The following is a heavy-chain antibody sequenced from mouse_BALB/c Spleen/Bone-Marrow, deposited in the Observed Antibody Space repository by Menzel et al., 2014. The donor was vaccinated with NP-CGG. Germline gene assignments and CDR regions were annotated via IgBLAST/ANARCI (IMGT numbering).Heavy chain of an antibody. CDR2: INPSTGYA. CDR3: ARDY. V-gene: IGHV1-7*01. J-gene: IGHJ2*01. CDR1: GYTFTDTW. Sequence: VQGVESGAELAKPGASVKVSCKASGYTFTDTWIHWIKQRPGQGLEWIGYINPSTGYAEYNQNFKDKATLTVDKSSSTAYMQLSSLTSEDSAVYYCARDYWGQGTTLTVSS.